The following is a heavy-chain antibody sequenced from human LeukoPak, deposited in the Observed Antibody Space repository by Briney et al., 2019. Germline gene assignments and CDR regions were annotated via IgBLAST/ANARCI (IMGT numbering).Heavy chain of an antibody. V-gene: IGHV1-2*02. Sequence: ASVKVSCKASVYTFTRYYMHWVRQAPGQGLEWMGWIKPNIGGTNYAQKFQGRVTMTRDTSISTAYMELSRLRSDDTAVYYCASLYYYDSSGYQSFDYWGQGTLVTVSS. CDR2: IKPNIGGT. D-gene: IGHD3-22*01. CDR1: VYTFTRYY. CDR3: ASLYYYDSSGYQSFDY. J-gene: IGHJ4*02.